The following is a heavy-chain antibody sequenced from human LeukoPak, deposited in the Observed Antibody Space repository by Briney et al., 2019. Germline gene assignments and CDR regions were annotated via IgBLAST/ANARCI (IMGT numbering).Heavy chain of an antibody. CDR3: ARETEMANLDY. V-gene: IGHV3-23*01. CDR2: ISGSGDKT. J-gene: IGHJ4*02. Sequence: GGSLRLSCAASGFTFSSYSMSWFRQAPGKGLEWVSAISGSGDKTFYAVSVKGRFTISRENAKKSLYLQMNSLRAEDTAVYYCARETEMANLDYWGQGTLVTVSS. D-gene: IGHD5-24*01. CDR1: GFTFSSYS.